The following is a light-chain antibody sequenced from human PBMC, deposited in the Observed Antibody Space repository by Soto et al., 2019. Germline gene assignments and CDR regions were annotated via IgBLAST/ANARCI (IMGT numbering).Light chain of an antibody. V-gene: IGKV3-20*01. CDR3: QQYGSSSYT. Sequence: EIVLTQSPGTLSLSPGERATLSCRASQSISSSYLAWYQQKPGQAPRPLIYAASSRATGIPDRFSGSGSGTDFTLTISRLEPEDFAVYYCQQYGSSSYTFGQGTQLEIK. CDR1: QSISSSY. J-gene: IGKJ2*01. CDR2: AAS.